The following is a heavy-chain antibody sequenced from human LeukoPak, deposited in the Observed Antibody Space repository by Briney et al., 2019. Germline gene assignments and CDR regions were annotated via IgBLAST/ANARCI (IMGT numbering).Heavy chain of an antibody. V-gene: IGHV1-3*01. J-gene: IGHJ4*02. CDR2: INAGNGNT. CDR3: ARRSIAVGVLDY. CDR1: GYTFTSYA. Sequence: ASVKVSCKASGYTFTSYAMHWVRQAPRQRLEWMGWINAGNGNTKYSQKFQGRVTITRDTSASTAYMELSSLRSEDTAVYYCARRSIAVGVLDYWGQGTLVTVSS. D-gene: IGHD6-19*01.